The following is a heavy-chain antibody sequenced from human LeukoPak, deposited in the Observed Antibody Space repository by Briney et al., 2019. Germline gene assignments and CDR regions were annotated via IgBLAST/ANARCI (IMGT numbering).Heavy chain of an antibody. D-gene: IGHD3-16*02. V-gene: IGHV3-48*02. CDR1: GFTFSSYS. CDR2: ISTGSSAI. CDR3: ARGVNSFGGIIAHFDY. J-gene: IGHJ4*02. Sequence: GGSLRLSCAASGFTFSSYSMNWVRQAPGKGPEWVAYISTGSSAIYHAASVKGRFTISRDNAKNSLYLQMSGLRDEDTAVYYCARGVNSFGGIIAHFDYWGQGTLVTVSS.